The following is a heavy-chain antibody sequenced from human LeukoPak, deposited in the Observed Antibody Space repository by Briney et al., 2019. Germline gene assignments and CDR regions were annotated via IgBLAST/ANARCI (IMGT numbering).Heavy chain of an antibody. Sequence: PGGSLRLSCAASGFTFSSYGMHWVRQAPGKGLEWVAVISYDGSNKYYADSVKGRFTISRDNSKNTLYLQMNSLRAEDTAVYYCAKDSVVIPLTYYYYYGMDVWGQGTTVTVSS. CDR2: ISYDGSNK. CDR3: AKDSVVIPLTYYYYYGMDV. D-gene: IGHD3-22*01. J-gene: IGHJ6*02. V-gene: IGHV3-30*18. CDR1: GFTFSSYG.